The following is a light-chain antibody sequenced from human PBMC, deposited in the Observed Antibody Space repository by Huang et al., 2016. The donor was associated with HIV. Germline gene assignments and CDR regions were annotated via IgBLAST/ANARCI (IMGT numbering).Light chain of an antibody. CDR2: LGS. Sequence: DIVMTQSPLSLSVTPGEPASISCRSNQSLLYSNKYHYLDWYVQKSGQSPQLLIYLGSSRASGVPERFSGSGSGTDFTLKISRVEAEDVGVYYCMQAVQTPRTFGHGTKVEIK. J-gene: IGKJ1*01. V-gene: IGKV2-28*01. CDR1: QSLLYSNKYHY. CDR3: MQAVQTPRT.